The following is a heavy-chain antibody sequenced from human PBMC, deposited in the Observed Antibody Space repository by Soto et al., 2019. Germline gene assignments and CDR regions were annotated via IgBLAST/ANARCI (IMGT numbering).Heavy chain of an antibody. J-gene: IGHJ3*02. CDR3: ARASEITPSAFDI. D-gene: IGHD3-10*01. V-gene: IGHV3-33*01. Sequence: LRLSCAASGFTFSSYGMHWVRQAPGKGLEWVAVIWYDGSNKYYADPVKGRFTISRDNSKNTLYLQMNSLRAEDTAVYYCARASEITPSAFDIWGQGTMVTVSS. CDR1: GFTFSSYG. CDR2: IWYDGSNK.